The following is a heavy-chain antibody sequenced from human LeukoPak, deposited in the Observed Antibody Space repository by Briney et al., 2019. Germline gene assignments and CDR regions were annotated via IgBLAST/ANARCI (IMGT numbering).Heavy chain of an antibody. CDR2: IKQDGSEK. Sequence: GGSLRLSCAASGFTFSSYAMSWVRQAPGKGLEWVANIKQDGSEKHYVDSVKGRFTISRDNAKNSLYLQMNSLRAEDTAVYYCGGPNPLLERPSAMDVWGQGTTVTVSS. J-gene: IGHJ6*02. D-gene: IGHD6-25*01. CDR1: GFTFSSYA. CDR3: GGPNPLLERPSAMDV. V-gene: IGHV3-7*03.